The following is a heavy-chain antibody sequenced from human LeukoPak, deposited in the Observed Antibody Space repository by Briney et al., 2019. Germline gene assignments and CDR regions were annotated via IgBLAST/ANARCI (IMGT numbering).Heavy chain of an antibody. D-gene: IGHD1-7*01. CDR1: GYTFTSYY. CDR3: AGAGNWNYAGALAAFDI. J-gene: IGHJ3*02. V-gene: IGHV1-46*01. Sequence: ASVKVPCKASGYTFTSYYMHWVRQAPGQGLEWMGIINPSGGSTSYAQKFQGRVTMTRDMSTSTVYMELSSLRSEDTAVYYCAGAGNWNYAGALAAFDIWGQGTMVTVSS. CDR2: INPSGGST.